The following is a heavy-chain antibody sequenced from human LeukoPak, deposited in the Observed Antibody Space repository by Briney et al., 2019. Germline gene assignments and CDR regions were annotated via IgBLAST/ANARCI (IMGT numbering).Heavy chain of an antibody. CDR2: IYWDDDK. V-gene: IGHV2-5*02. CDR3: AHIPGESGEDSSGYYRGGFDY. CDR1: GFSLSTSGVG. Sequence: SGPTLVKPTQTLTLTCTFSGFSLSTSGVGVGWIRQPPGKALEWLALIYWDDDKRYSPSVKSRVTITKDTSKNQVVLTMTNMDPVDTATYCCAHIPGESGEDSSGYYRGGFDYWGQGTLVTVSS. J-gene: IGHJ4*02. D-gene: IGHD3-22*01.